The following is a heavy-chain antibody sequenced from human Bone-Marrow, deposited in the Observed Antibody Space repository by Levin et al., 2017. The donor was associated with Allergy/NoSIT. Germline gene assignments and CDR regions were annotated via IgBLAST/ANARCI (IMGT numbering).Heavy chain of an antibody. V-gene: IGHV4-39*07. CDR3: ARVGAFDGYGDYEYYFDF. Sequence: SETLSLTCTVSGGSISISSYYWGWIRQPPGKALEWIGSIYYTGHTSYNPSLESRVTMSVVTSKNQFSLRLTSVTAADTALYYCARVGAFDGYGDYEYYFDFWGQGTPVTVSS. J-gene: IGHJ4*02. CDR2: IYYTGHT. CDR1: GGSISISSYY. D-gene: IGHD4-17*01.